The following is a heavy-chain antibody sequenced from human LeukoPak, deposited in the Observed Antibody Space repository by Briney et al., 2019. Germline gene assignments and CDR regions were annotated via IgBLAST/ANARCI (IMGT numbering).Heavy chain of an antibody. CDR2: IYYSGST. CDR1: GGSISSSTYY. J-gene: IGHJ4*02. Sequence: KPSETLSLTCTVSGGSISSSTYYWGWIRQPPGTGLEWIGSIYYSGSTSYNPSLKSRVTISVDTSKNQFSLKLDSVTAADTAVYYCARNPSDSGTSYFDYWGQGTLVTVSS. V-gene: IGHV4-39*01. CDR3: ARNPSDSGTSYFDY. D-gene: IGHD1-26*01.